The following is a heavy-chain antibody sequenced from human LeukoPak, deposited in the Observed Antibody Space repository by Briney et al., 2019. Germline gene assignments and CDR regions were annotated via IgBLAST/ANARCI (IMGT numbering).Heavy chain of an antibody. J-gene: IGHJ4*02. CDR2: IYYSGST. V-gene: IGHV4-39*01. Sequence: PSETLSLTCTVSGGSISSSSYYWGWIRQPPGKGLEWIGSIYYSGSTYYNPSLKSRVTISVDTSKNQFSLKLSSVTAADTAVYYCARPRTSYYYFDYWGQGTLVTVSP. CDR3: ARPRTSYYYFDY. CDR1: GGSISSSSYY. D-gene: IGHD1-14*01.